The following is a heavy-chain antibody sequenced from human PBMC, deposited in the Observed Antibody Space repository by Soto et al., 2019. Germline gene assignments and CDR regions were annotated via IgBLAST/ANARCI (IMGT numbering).Heavy chain of an antibody. V-gene: IGHV3-7*03. D-gene: IGHD4-4*01. CDR2: INPDGNVG. J-gene: IGHJ4*02. CDR3: AGWGGHDYNY. CDR1: GFPFSTYW. Sequence: EVQLLGSGGGLVQPGGSLRLSCVGSGFPFSTYWMTWVRQAPGKGLEWVANINPDGNVGTYVDSVRGRFTTSRDNAKNSLYLQMHSLRPDDTAVYFCAGWGGHDYNYWGQGIMVTVSS.